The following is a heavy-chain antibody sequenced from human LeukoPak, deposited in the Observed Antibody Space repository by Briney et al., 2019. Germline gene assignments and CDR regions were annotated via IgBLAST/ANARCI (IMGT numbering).Heavy chain of an antibody. CDR3: AKDPVDTAMASGLPYYFDY. J-gene: IGHJ4*02. D-gene: IGHD5-18*01. CDR2: ISGSGGST. CDR1: GFTFSSYA. V-gene: IGHV3-23*01. Sequence: GGSLRLSCAASGFTFSSYAMSWVRQAPGKGLEWVSAISGSGGSTYYADSVKGRFTISRDNSKNTLYLQMNSLRAEDTAVYYCAKDPVDTAMASGLPYYFDYWGQGTLVTVSS.